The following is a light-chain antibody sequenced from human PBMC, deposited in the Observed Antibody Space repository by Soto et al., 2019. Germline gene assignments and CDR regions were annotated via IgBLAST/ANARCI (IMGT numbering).Light chain of an antibody. J-gene: IGKJ4*01. Sequence: AAVSLRASQTVSSNLAWYQQKPGQAPRLLIYGASTRATGIPARFSGSVSGTALSDIIIRLQYSYFAVYPFQQYNTCPLTCGGGTKVDIK. CDR3: QQYNTCPLT. V-gene: IGKV3-15*01. CDR2: GAS. CDR1: QTVSSN.